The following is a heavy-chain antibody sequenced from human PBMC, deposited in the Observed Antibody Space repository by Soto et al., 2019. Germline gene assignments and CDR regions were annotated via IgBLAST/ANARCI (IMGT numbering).Heavy chain of an antibody. J-gene: IGHJ3*01. CDR3: AKDSISYNGIYDAFDV. V-gene: IGHV3-23*01. CDR2: IGGGDDI. D-gene: IGHD3-3*02. CDR1: GFTFSNYA. Sequence: PGGSLRLSCEASGFTFSNYAMAWVRQTPWEGPEWVSTIGGGDDIFYAESVKGRFIISRDDSRSTMYLQMDNLRVEDTAIYFCAKDSISYNGIYDAFDVWGQGTVVTVSS.